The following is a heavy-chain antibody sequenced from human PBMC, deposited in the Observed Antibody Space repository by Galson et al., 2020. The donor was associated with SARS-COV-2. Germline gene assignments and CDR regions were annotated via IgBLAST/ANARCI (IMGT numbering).Heavy chain of an antibody. D-gene: IGHD2-21*02. CDR1: VVASTVHS. CDR3: AREENFFLVVTATRMCYFDY. V-gene: IGHV4-34*01. CDR2: STSSRST. J-gene: IGHJ4*02. Sequence: SATLPRTSAVNVVASTVHSSSWTRQPPGKGMAWSGESTSSRSTNYTPTLQTPVTISVDTSTNHFSLKLSPVTAADTAVYYCAREENFFLVVTATRMCYFDYWGRGTLATVAS.